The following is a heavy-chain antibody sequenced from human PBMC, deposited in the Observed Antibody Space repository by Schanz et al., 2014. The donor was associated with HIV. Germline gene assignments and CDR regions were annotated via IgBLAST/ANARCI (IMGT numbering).Heavy chain of an antibody. D-gene: IGHD6-19*01. CDR1: GYSFTGFF. CDR2: INPNRGGT. V-gene: IGHV1-2*02. Sequence: QLVQSGAEVKKPGASVRVSCKASGYSFTGFFLHWVRQAPGQGLEWMGWINPNRGGTNYAQKYLGRVTMTRDTSISTAYIELSSLTSDDTAVYYCARAPPREQWLIGYYGMDVWGQGTTVTVSS. CDR3: ARAPPREQWLIGYYGMDV. J-gene: IGHJ6*02.